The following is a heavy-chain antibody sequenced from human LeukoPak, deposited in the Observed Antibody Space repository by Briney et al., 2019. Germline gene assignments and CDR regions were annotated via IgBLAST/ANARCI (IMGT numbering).Heavy chain of an antibody. Sequence: SETLSLTCTVSGGSISGYYWSWIRQPPGKGLEWIGYIYYSGSTKYNPSLKSQITISADTSKNQFSLKLSSVTAADTAVYYCAREGSRRLNWFDPWGQGTLVTVSS. D-gene: IGHD5/OR15-5a*01. CDR2: IYYSGST. CDR3: AREGSRRLNWFDP. J-gene: IGHJ5*02. V-gene: IGHV4-59*12. CDR1: GGSISGYY.